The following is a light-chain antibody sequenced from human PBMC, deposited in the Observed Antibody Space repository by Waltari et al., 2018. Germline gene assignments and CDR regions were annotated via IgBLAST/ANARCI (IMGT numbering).Light chain of an antibody. V-gene: IGLV1-47*01. CDR1: SSNIATNN. Sequence: QSVVTQPPSASGTPGQRVTMSCSGGSSNIATNNVVWYQQLPGTAPRLLLYWGDKGPSGVPARFSGSKSGTSASLAVSGLRSEDEVDYYCAVWDDKLSAWVFGAGTKLTVL. CDR2: WGD. CDR3: AVWDDKLSAWV. J-gene: IGLJ3*02.